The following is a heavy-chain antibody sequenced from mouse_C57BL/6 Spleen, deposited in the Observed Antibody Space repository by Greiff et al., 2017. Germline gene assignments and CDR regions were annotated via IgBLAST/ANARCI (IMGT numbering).Heavy chain of an antibody. CDR1: GYTFTSYW. CDR2: IDPSDSYT. V-gene: IGHV1-59*01. J-gene: IGHJ2*01. D-gene: IGHD2-2*01. CDR3: ARDGWLRRSYYFDC. Sequence: QVQLQQPGAELVRPGTSVKLSCKASGYTFTSYWMHWVKQRPGQGLEWIGVIDPSDSYTNYNQKFKGKATLTVDTSSSTAYMQLSSLTSEDSAVYYCARDGWLRRSYYFDCWGQGTTLTVSS.